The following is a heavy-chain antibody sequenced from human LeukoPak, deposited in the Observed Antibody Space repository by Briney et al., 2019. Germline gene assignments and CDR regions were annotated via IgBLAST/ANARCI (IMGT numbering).Heavy chain of an antibody. D-gene: IGHD3-10*02. J-gene: IGHJ4*02. V-gene: IGHV3-7*03. Sequence: GGSLRLSCAASGFTFSSYWMSWVRQAPGKGLEWVANIKQDGSEKYYVDSVKGRFTISRDNAKNSLYLQMNSLRAEDTAVYYCARDPTYVGYYFDYWGQGTLVTVSS. CDR3: ARDPTYVGYYFDY. CDR2: IKQDGSEK. CDR1: GFTFSSYW.